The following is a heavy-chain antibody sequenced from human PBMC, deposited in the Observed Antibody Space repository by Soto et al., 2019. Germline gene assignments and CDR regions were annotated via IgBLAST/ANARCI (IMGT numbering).Heavy chain of an antibody. D-gene: IGHD2-21*01. V-gene: IGHV1-18*01. CDR3: ARCGGDCQYYYYYYMDV. CDR2: ISAYNGNT. J-gene: IGHJ6*03. Sequence: QVQLVQSGAEVKKPGASVKVSCKASGYTFTSYGITWVRQAPGQGLEWMGWISAYNGNTNYAQKLQGRVTMTTDTATSTAYMELRSLRSDDTAVYYCARCGGDCQYYYYYYMDVWGKGTTVTVAS. CDR1: GYTFTSYG.